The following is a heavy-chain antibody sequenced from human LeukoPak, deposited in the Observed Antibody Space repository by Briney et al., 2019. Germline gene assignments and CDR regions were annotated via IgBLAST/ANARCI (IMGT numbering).Heavy chain of an antibody. CDR3: ARHLRLWQNWFDP. J-gene: IGHJ5*02. D-gene: IGHD5-18*01. Sequence: RPGESLKISCKGSGYSFTNYWIGWVRQMPGKGPEWMGIIYPGDSDTRYSPSFQGQVTISADKSFSTAYLQWSSLKASDTAMYYCARHLRLWQNWFDPWGQGTLVTVSS. CDR1: GYSFTNYW. V-gene: IGHV5-51*01. CDR2: IYPGDSDT.